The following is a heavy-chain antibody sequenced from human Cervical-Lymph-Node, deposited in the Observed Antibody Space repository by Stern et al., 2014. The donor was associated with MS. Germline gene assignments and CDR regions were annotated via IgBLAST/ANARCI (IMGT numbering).Heavy chain of an antibody. CDR3: ARDGPMSDLDF. V-gene: IGHV1-69*06. Sequence: VQLVESGAEVKEPGSSVNVSCKVSGGTFHNYAISWVRHTPEEGLEWMGGIIPIFGATKAAQKFRDRLTIIADTSTATVFMVLSSLKVHDTALYFCARDGPMSDLDFWGQGTRVIVSS. J-gene: IGHJ4*02. CDR2: IIPIFGAT. CDR1: GGTFHNYA.